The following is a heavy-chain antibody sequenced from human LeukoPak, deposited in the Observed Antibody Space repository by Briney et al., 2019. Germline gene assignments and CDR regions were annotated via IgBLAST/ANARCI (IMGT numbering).Heavy chain of an antibody. CDR1: GFTFTSYV. J-gene: IGHJ6*03. CDR2: FSGSGDNT. Sequence: PGGSLRLSCAASGFTFTSYVVNWVRQAPGKGLEWVSGFSGSGDNTYYADSVKGRFPISRDNSKNTLYLQVSSLRAEDTAVYYCAKEGDGYSFRLSHYSYYYMDVWGKGTTVTASS. V-gene: IGHV3-23*01. D-gene: IGHD5-24*01. CDR3: AKEGDGYSFRLSHYSYYYMDV.